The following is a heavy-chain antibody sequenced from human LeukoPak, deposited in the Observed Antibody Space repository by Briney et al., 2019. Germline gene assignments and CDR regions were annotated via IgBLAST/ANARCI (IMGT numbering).Heavy chain of an antibody. CDR3: ARVSGEQLSRPYYFDY. Sequence: PSETLSLTCAVYGGSFSGYYWSWIRQPPGKGLEWIGEINHSGSTNYNPSLKSRVTISVDTSKNPFSLKLSSVTAADTAVYYCARVSGEQLSRPYYFDYWGQGTLVTVSS. CDR2: INHSGST. V-gene: IGHV4-34*01. D-gene: IGHD3-10*01. J-gene: IGHJ4*02. CDR1: GGSFSGYY.